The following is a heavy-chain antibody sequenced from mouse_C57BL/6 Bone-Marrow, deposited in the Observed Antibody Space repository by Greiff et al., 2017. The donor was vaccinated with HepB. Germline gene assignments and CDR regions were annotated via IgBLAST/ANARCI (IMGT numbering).Heavy chain of an antibody. CDR2: IYPGDGDT. CDR3: ARYVDYDGYFDV. Sequence: QVQLQQSGAELVKPGASVKISCKASGYAFSSYWMNWVKQRPGKGLEWIGQIYPGDGDTNYNGKFKGKATLTADKSSSTAYMQLSSLTSEDSAVYFCARYVDYDGYFDVWGTGTTVTVSS. J-gene: IGHJ1*03. V-gene: IGHV1-80*01. CDR1: GYAFSSYW. D-gene: IGHD2-4*01.